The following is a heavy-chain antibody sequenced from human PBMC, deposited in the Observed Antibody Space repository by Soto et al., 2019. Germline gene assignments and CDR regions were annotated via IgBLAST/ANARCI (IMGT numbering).Heavy chain of an antibody. V-gene: IGHV3-33*01. CDR1: GFTFSTYG. J-gene: IGHJ4*02. Sequence: QVQLVEYGGGVVQPGRSLRLSCAASGFTFSTYGMHWVRQAPGKGLEWVAVIWSDGSNKNYADSVKGRFTISRDNSKNTLDLQMNSLRAEDTAVYYCATDSGGAPFDYWGQGTLVTVSS. CDR2: IWSDGSNK. D-gene: IGHD1-26*01. CDR3: ATDSGGAPFDY.